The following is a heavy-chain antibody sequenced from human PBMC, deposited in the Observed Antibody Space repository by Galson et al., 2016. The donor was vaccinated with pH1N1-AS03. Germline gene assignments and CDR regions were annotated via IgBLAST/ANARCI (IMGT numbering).Heavy chain of an antibody. Sequence: ATLSLTCTVSGGSVSSGHYYWSWIRQPPGKGLEWIGYIYHSGRTNYNPSLKSRVTISVDTSKNQFSLKLSSVTAADTAIYYCARLWFYGPYYFDYWGQGTLVTVSS. CDR2: IYHSGRT. J-gene: IGHJ4*02. D-gene: IGHD2/OR15-2a*01. CDR3: ARLWFYGPYYFDY. CDR1: GGSVSSGHYY. V-gene: IGHV4-61*01.